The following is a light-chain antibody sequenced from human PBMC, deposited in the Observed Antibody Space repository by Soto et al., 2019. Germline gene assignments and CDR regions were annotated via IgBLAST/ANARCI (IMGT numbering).Light chain of an antibody. J-gene: IGKJ1*01. CDR3: MQALQTHQWT. V-gene: IGKV2-28*01. CDR1: QRVLYSSNINNY. Sequence: DIVMTQSPDSLAVSLGERATINCKSSQRVLYSSNINNYLDWYLQKPAQSTQLMIYLGSNRAYGVPDRFSGSGSGTDFTLKISRVEAEDVGVYYCMQALQTHQWTFGQGTKVDIK. CDR2: LGS.